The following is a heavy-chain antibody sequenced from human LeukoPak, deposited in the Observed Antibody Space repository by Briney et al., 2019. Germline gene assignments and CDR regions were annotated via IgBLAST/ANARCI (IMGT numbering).Heavy chain of an antibody. Sequence: KSSETLSLTCIVSGDSIRSYDWNWIRQAPGKALEWIGHIHNNGDSAYNFSLKSRVTISMDTSKNQFSLKLSSVTAADTAVYYCGRWGYFDSGNYFVVDYWGQGTVVTVSS. CDR2: IHNNGDS. CDR1: GDSIRSYD. D-gene: IGHD3-22*01. J-gene: IGHJ4*02. V-gene: IGHV4-59*01. CDR3: GRWGYFDSGNYFVVDY.